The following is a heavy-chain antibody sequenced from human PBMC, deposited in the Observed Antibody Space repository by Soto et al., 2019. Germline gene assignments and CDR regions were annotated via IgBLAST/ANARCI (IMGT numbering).Heavy chain of an antibody. D-gene: IGHD2-2*01. V-gene: IGHV1-69*13. J-gene: IGHJ6*02. CDR1: GGTFSSYA. CDR3: ARDCYCSTTSCSAYYGMDV. CDR2: IIPIFGTA. Sequence: SVKVSCKASGGTFSSYAISWVRQAPGQGLEWMGGIIPIFGTANYAQKFQGRVTITADESTSAAYMELSSLRSEDTAVYYCARDCYCSTTSCSAYYGMDVWGQGTTVTVSS.